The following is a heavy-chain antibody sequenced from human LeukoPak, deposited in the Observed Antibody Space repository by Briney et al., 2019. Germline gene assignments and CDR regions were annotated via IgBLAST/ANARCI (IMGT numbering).Heavy chain of an antibody. CDR2: ISVSGGNT. Sequence: GGSLRLSCAASGFTFSSYAMSWVRQAPGKGLEWVSTISVSGGNTYYADSVKGRFTISRDNAKNSVYLHMNSLRAEDAAVYYCARDLVVATTRGIDKWGQGTLVTVSS. CDR3: ARDLVVATTRGIDK. D-gene: IGHD5-12*01. CDR1: GFTFSSYA. V-gene: IGHV3-23*01. J-gene: IGHJ4*02.